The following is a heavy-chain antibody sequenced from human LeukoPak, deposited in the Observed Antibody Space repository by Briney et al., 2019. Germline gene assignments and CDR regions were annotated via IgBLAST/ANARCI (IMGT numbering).Heavy chain of an antibody. Sequence: GGSLRLSCAASGFTFSSYAMSWVRQAPGKGLEWVSAISGSGGSTYYADAVKGRFTISRANSKNTLYLQMNSLRAEDTAVYYCAKGDCSSTSCSMNYWGQGTLVTVSS. V-gene: IGHV3-23*01. CDR2: ISGSGGST. D-gene: IGHD2-2*01. CDR1: GFTFSSYA. CDR3: AKGDCSSTSCSMNY. J-gene: IGHJ4*02.